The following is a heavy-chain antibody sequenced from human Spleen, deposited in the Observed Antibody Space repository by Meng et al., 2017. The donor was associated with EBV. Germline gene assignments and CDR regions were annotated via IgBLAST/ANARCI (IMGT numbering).Heavy chain of an antibody. CDR1: GASVSGGTYH. J-gene: IGHJ5*02. V-gene: IGHV4-39*01. Sequence: QVQLQESGPGLVKPSXXLXLTCTXXGASVSGGTYHWSWIRPPPGRGLEWIGSVHYTGSTYYSPSLKSRVTVSVDTSKNQFSLRLTSVTAADTAVYYCARPFPSWQSPRLDPFGAWGQGTLVTVSS. CDR3: ARPFPSWQSPRLDPFGA. D-gene: IGHD6-19*01. CDR2: VHYTGST.